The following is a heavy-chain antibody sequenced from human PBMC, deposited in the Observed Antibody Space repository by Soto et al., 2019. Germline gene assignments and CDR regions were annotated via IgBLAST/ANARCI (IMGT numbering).Heavy chain of an antibody. CDR1: GYTFTSYA. Sequence: ASVKVSCKASGYTFTSYAMHWVRQAPGQRLEWMGWINAGNGNTKYSQKFQGRVTITRDTSASTAYMELSSLRSEDTAVYYCARDNGAGRLYYYDSSGYPYSLDIWGQGTMVTVSS. J-gene: IGHJ3*02. CDR2: INAGNGNT. CDR3: ARDNGAGRLYYYDSSGYPYSLDI. V-gene: IGHV1-3*01. D-gene: IGHD3-22*01.